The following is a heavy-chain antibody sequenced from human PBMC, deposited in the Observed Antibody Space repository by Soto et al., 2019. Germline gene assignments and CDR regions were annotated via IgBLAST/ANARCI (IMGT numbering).Heavy chain of an antibody. Sequence: EVQLVESGGGLVQPGGSLRLSCAASGFTFSSYWMHWVRQAPGKGLVWVSRINGDGSSTTYADSVKGRLTISRDNAKNTLYLKMNSLRAEDTAVYYGAGDSSYDSGVAGDFWGQGTLVTVSS. CDR3: AGDSSYDSGVAGDF. V-gene: IGHV3-74*01. CDR2: INGDGSST. D-gene: IGHD3-22*01. J-gene: IGHJ4*02. CDR1: GFTFSSYW.